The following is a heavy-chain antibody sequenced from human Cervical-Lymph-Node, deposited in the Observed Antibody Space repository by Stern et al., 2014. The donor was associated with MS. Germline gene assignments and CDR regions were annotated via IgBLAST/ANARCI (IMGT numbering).Heavy chain of an antibody. Sequence: QVQLQESGPGLVKPSQTLSLTCTVSGGSISSGSYYWSWIRQPAGKGLEXIGRIYTSGSTNYNPSLKSRVTISVDTSKNQFPLKLSSVTAADTAVYYCAREKRGLGYYGMDVWGQGTTVTVSS. V-gene: IGHV4-61*02. D-gene: IGHD6-6*01. CDR2: IYTSGST. CDR3: AREKRGLGYYGMDV. CDR1: GGSISSGSYY. J-gene: IGHJ6*02.